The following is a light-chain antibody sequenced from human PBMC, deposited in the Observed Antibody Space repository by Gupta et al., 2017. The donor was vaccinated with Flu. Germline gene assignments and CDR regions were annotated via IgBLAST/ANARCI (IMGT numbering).Light chain of an antibody. CDR1: QTILHSSNNKNY. CDR3: QQYYTTPRT. CDR2: WAS. Sequence: DIVMTQSPDSLAVSLGERATINCKSSQTILHSSNNKNYLTWYQQKPGQPPKLLIYWASTRHSGVPDRFTGSGFGTAFTLTISSLQAEDVAVYFCQQYYTTPRTFGQRTKVEIK. J-gene: IGKJ1*01. V-gene: IGKV4-1*01.